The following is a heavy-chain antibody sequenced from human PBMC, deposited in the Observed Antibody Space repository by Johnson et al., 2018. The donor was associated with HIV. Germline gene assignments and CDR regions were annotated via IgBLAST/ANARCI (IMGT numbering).Heavy chain of an antibody. CDR2: IHWNGGST. CDR1: GFTFSSYG. D-gene: IGHD4-11*01. Sequence: EVQLVESGGGVVQPGGSLRLSCAASGFTFSSYGMHWVRQAPGKGLEWVSGIHWNGGSTGYAESVKGRFTISRDNAKNSLYLQMNSLRAEDTALYYCARDTYSADACDIWGQGTMVTVSS. CDR3: ARDTYSADACDI. J-gene: IGHJ3*02. V-gene: IGHV3-20*04.